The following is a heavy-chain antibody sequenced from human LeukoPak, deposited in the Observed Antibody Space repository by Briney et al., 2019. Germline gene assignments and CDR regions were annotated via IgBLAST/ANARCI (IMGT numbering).Heavy chain of an antibody. CDR1: GFTFSSYA. D-gene: IGHD3-3*01. V-gene: IGHV3-23*01. CDR2: ISGSGGST. Sequence: GGSLRLSCAASGFTFSSYAMSWVRQAPGKGLEWVSAISGSGGSTYYADSVKGRFTISRDNSKNTLYLQMNSLRAEDTAVYYCAKPPPRTYYDFWSGYYAFDYWGQGTLVTVSS. CDR3: AKPPPRTYYDFWSGYYAFDY. J-gene: IGHJ4*02.